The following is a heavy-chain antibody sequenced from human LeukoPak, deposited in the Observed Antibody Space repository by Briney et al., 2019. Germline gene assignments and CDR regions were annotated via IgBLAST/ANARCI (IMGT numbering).Heavy chain of an antibody. D-gene: IGHD6-19*01. V-gene: IGHV4-39*01. J-gene: IGHJ4*02. CDR2: IYYSGST. Sequence: TFSSYAMNWVRQPPGKGLEWIGSIYYSGSTYYNPSLKSRVTISVDTSKNQFSLKLSSVTAADTAVYYCARQVSGWYGGLFDYWGQGTLVTVSS. CDR1: TFSSYA. CDR3: ARQVSGWYGGLFDY.